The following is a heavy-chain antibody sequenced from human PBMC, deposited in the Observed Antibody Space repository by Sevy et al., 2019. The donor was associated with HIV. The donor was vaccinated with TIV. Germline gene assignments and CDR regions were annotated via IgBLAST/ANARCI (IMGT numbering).Heavy chain of an antibody. Sequence: SETLSLTCTVSGDSISNYYWSWIRQPPGKGLEWLGYIYHSGSTNYNPSLKSRVTLSLDTSKKQFSLKLTSVTAADTAVYYYARGRYFDTSGLHFDNWGQGALVTVSS. J-gene: IGHJ4*02. CDR3: ARGRYFDTSGLHFDN. D-gene: IGHD3-22*01. V-gene: IGHV4-59*01. CDR2: IYHSGST. CDR1: GDSISNYY.